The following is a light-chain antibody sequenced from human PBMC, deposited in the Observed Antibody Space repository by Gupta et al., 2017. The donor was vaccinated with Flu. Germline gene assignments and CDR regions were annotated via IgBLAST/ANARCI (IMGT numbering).Light chain of an antibody. Sequence: QSALTQPPSASGSPGQSVTISCTGTSSDVGGHYYVSWYQQHPGKAPKLMIFEVSKRPSGVPDRFSGSKSGHTASLTVSGLQPDDEAHYYCSSFAGSNNYVFGTGTKVTVL. CDR2: EVS. V-gene: IGLV2-8*01. J-gene: IGLJ1*01. CDR3: SSFAGSNNYV. CDR1: SSDVGGHYY.